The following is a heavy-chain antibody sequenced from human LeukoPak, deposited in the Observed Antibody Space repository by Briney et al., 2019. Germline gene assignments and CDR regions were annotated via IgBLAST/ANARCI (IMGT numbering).Heavy chain of an antibody. CDR3: TRFTIVGVVDAFDI. D-gene: IGHD3-3*01. V-gene: IGHV3-49*04. J-gene: IGHJ3*02. CDR2: IRSKVYGGTT. CDR1: GFTFSRYW. Sequence: GGSLRLSCAASGFTFSRYWMHWVRQAPGKGLEWVGFIRSKVYGGTTEYAASVKVRFTISRDDSKSIAYLQMTSLKAEDAGVYYCTRFTIVGVVDAFDIWGQGTMVTVSS.